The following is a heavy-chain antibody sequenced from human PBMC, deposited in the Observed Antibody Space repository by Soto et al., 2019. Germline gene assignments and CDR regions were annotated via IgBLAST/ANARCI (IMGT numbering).Heavy chain of an antibody. J-gene: IGHJ5*02. D-gene: IGHD3-10*01. CDR2: IYPGDSDT. CDR3: VAGTMVRGSIHWFAP. CDR1: GYSFTSYW. Sequence: PGESLKISCKGSGYSFTSYWIGWVRQMPGKGLEWMGIIYPGDSDTRYSPSFQGQVTISADKSISTAYLQWSSLKASDTAMYYCVAGTMVRGSIHWFAPWGQGTLVTVSS. V-gene: IGHV5-51*01.